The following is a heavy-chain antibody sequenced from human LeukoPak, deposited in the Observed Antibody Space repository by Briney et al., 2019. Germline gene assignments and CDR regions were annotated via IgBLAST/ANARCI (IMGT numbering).Heavy chain of an antibody. Sequence: GGSLRLSCATSAFTFSDYWMSWVRQTPGKGLEWVANIREDGSERYYVDSVKGRFTISRDNAKNSLYLQMNSLRAEDTAVYYCARGGVYSTSAVDYWGQGILVAVSS. CDR3: ARGGVYSTSAVDY. V-gene: IGHV3-7*01. D-gene: IGHD6-6*01. CDR2: IREDGSER. J-gene: IGHJ4*02. CDR1: AFTFSDYW.